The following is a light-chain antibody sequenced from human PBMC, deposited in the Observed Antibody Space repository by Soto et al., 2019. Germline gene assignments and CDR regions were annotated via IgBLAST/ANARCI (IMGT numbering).Light chain of an antibody. V-gene: IGKV2-28*01. CDR1: QRLLHSNGYNY. CDR2: LGS. CDR3: IQTLQTPLT. Sequence: IMMTQSPLSLPVTPGEAASISCRSSQRLLHSNGYNYLNWYLQKPGQSPQLLIYLGSNRASGVPDRFSGSGSGTDFTLKITRVEADDFGIYYCIQTLQTPLTFGQGTRLEIK. J-gene: IGKJ5*01.